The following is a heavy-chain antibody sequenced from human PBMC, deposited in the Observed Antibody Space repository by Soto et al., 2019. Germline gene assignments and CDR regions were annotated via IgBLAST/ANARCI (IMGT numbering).Heavy chain of an antibody. D-gene: IGHD1-26*01. V-gene: IGHV1-18*01. CDR2: ISAHNGNT. CDR3: ASGRYGDY. J-gene: IGHJ4*02. CDR1: GYAFTTYG. Sequence: QVHLVQSGAEVKKPGASVKVSCKGSGYAFTTYGITWVRQAPGQGLEWMGWISAHNGNTNYAQKLQGRVTVTRDTSTSTAYMELRCLRSDVTAVYYCASGRYGDYWGQGALVTVFS.